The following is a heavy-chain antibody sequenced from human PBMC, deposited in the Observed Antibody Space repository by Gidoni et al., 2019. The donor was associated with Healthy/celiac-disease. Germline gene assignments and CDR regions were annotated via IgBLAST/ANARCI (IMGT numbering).Heavy chain of an antibody. J-gene: IGHJ4*02. V-gene: IGHV1-18*01. Sequence: QVQLVQSGAEVKKPGASVKVSCKASGYTFSSYGISWVRQAPGQGLEWMGWISTYNVNTNYAQKHQGRVTRTTDTATSTAYMELRSLRADETAVYYCARDYGIAVAGTGYWGQGTLVTVSS. CDR1: GYTFSSYG. CDR2: ISTYNVNT. D-gene: IGHD6-13*01. CDR3: ARDYGIAVAGTGY.